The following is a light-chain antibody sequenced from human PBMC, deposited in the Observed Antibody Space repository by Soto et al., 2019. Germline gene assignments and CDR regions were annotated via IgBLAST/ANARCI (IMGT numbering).Light chain of an antibody. Sequence: SYELTQPPSVSVAPGQTARITWGGNNIGSKSVHWYQQKPGQAPVLVVYDDSDRPSGIPERFSGSNSGNTATLTISRVEAGDEADYYCQVWDSSSDHPYVFGTGTKLTVL. J-gene: IGLJ1*01. CDR2: DDS. CDR1: NIGSKS. V-gene: IGLV3-21*02. CDR3: QVWDSSSDHPYV.